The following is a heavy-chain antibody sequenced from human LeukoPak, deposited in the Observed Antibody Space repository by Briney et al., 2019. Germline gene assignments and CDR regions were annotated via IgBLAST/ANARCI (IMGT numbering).Heavy chain of an antibody. CDR2: ISYDGSNK. Sequence: GGSLRLSCAASGFTFSSYGMRWVRQAPGKGLEWVAVISYDGSNKYYADSVKGRFTISRDNSKYTLYLQMNSLRAEDTAVYYCAKGRGYSYGFDYWGQGTLVPVSS. J-gene: IGHJ4*02. D-gene: IGHD5-18*01. CDR1: GFTFSSYG. V-gene: IGHV3-30*18. CDR3: AKGRGYSYGFDY.